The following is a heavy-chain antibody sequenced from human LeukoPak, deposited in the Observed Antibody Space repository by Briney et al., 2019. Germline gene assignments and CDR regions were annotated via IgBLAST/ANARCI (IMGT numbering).Heavy chain of an antibody. CDR1: AFTFRSYW. Sequence: PGGSLRLSCAASAFTFRSYWMSWVRQAPGKGLEWVANIKPDGSERYYVDSVKGRFTISRDNAKNSLFLQMNSLRVDDTAVYYCTTGRPYDSRQEFDYWGQGTLVTVSS. D-gene: IGHD3-22*01. CDR3: TTGRPYDSRQEFDY. V-gene: IGHV3-7*01. J-gene: IGHJ4*02. CDR2: IKPDGSER.